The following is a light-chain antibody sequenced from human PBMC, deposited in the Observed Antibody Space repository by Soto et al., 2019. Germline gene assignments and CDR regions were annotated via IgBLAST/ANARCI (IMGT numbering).Light chain of an antibody. V-gene: IGKV3-20*01. CDR2: GAS. CDR3: QQYGSPPWT. Sequence: EIVLTQSPGTLSLSPGERATLSCRARQSVSSSYLAWYQQKPGQAPRLLIYGASSRATGIPDRFSGSVSGTDFTLTISRLEPEDFAVDYCQQYGSPPWTFGQGTKVEIK. CDR1: QSVSSSY. J-gene: IGKJ1*01.